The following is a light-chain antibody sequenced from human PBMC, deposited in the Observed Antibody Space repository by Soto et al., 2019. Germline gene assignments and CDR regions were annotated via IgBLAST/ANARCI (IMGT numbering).Light chain of an antibody. V-gene: IGLV1-40*01. CDR1: SSNIGAGYD. CDR3: LSFDSSLSVV. CDR2: GNT. Sequence: QSVLTQPPSVSGAPGQRVTISCTGSSSNIGAGYDVHWYQQLPGRATKLLIYGNTNRPSGVPDRFSGSKSGTSASLAITGLQAEDDADYYCLSFDSSLSVVFGGGTKLTVL. J-gene: IGLJ2*01.